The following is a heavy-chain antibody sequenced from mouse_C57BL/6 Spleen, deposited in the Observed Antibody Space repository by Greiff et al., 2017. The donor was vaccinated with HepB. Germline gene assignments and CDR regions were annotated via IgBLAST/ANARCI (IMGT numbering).Heavy chain of an antibody. CDR1: GFSLTSYG. D-gene: IGHD4-1*01. V-gene: IGHV2-5*01. CDR2: IWRGGST. CDR3: AKNLGLAMDY. Sequence: VMLVESGPGLVQPSQSLSITCTVSGFSLTSYGVHWVRQSPGKGLEWLGVIWRGGSTDYNAAFMSRLSITKDNSKSQVFFKMNSLKADDTAIYYCAKNLGLAMDYWGQGTSVTVSS. J-gene: IGHJ4*01.